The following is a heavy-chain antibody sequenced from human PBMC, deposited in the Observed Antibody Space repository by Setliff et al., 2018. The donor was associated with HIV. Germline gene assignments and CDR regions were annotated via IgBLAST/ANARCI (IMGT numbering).Heavy chain of an antibody. J-gene: IGHJ4*01. Sequence: SETLSLTCTVSYGSISGHYWTWIRQPPGKGLEWIGYIHHSGGTQYNPSLMSRLTMSVDSSKNQFSLSRSSVTAADTAVYYCARLPDINSWPFDYWARGTLVTVSS. CDR3: ARLPDINSWPFDY. CDR1: YGSISGHY. V-gene: IGHV4-59*11. CDR2: IHHSGGT. D-gene: IGHD6-13*01.